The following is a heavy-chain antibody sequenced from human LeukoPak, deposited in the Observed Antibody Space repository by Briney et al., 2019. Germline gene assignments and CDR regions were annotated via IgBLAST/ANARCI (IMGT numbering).Heavy chain of an antibody. V-gene: IGHV4-39*01. D-gene: IGHD2-15*01. CDR3: ARGVVAGGPNWFDF. J-gene: IGHJ5*01. CDR1: GGSIYSSSYY. Sequence: PSETLPLTCTVSGGSIYSSSYYWGWIRQPPGKGLEWIGILYYSGSTYYNPSLKSRVTISADRSKNQFSLKLNSVTAADTSVYYCARGVVAGGPNWFDFWGQGTLVTVSS. CDR2: LYYSGST.